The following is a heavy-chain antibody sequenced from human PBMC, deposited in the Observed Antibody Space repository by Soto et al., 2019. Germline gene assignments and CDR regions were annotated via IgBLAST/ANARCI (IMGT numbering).Heavy chain of an antibody. Sequence: GASVKVSCKASGGTFSSYTISWVRQAPGQGIEWMGRIIPILGIANYAQKFQGRVTITADKSTSTAYMELSSLRSEDTAVYYCARAPLTTVINYYYGMDVWGQGTTVTVSS. CDR3: ARAPLTTVINYYYGMDV. CDR2: IIPILGIA. D-gene: IGHD4-17*01. V-gene: IGHV1-69*02. CDR1: GGTFSSYT. J-gene: IGHJ6*02.